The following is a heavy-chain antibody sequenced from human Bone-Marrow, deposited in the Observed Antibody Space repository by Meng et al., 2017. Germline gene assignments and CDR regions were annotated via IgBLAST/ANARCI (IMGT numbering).Heavy chain of an antibody. Sequence: VQLVQSGAEVKNPGASVKVSCKSSGYTFTGHYIYWVRQAPGQGLEWMGWINPKSGDTKYAQNFQGRVTLTRDTSISTAHMELSRLSSDDTAVYYCARRVSTVGDLDYWGQGTLVTVSS. D-gene: IGHD2-21*01. J-gene: IGHJ4*02. V-gene: IGHV1-2*02. CDR1: GYTFTGHY. CDR2: INPKSGDT. CDR3: ARRVSTVGDLDY.